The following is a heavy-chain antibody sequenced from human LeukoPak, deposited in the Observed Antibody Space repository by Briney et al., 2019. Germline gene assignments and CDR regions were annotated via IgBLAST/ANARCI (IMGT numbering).Heavy chain of an antibody. J-gene: IGHJ4*02. CDR3: ARDVRSSGSGDY. CDR2: ISSSSYI. V-gene: IGHV3-21*01. D-gene: IGHD6-19*01. Sequence: GGSLRLSCAASGFTFSSYSMNWVRQAPGKGLEWVSSISSSSYIYYADSVKGRFTISRDNAKNSLYLQMNSLRAEDTAVYYCARDVRSSGSGDYWGQGTLVTVSS. CDR1: GFTFSSYS.